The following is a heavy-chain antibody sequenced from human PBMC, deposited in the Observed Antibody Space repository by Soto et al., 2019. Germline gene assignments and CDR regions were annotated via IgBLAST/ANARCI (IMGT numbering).Heavy chain of an antibody. CDR2: IWYDGSNK. CDR1: GFTFSSYG. Sequence: QVQLVESGGGVVQPGRSLRLSCAASGFTFSSYGMHWVRQAPGKGLEWVAVIWYDGSNKYYADSVKGRFTISRDNSKNSLYLQTNSLRAEDTAVYYCAREAYDGSGYYSGGWYFDLWGRGTLVTVSS. V-gene: IGHV3-33*01. CDR3: AREAYDGSGYYSGGWYFDL. J-gene: IGHJ2*01. D-gene: IGHD3-22*01.